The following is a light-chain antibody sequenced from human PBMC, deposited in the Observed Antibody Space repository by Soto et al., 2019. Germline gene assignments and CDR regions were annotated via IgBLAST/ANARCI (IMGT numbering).Light chain of an antibody. CDR1: QSFSDY. CDR3: QQRGIYPLT. J-gene: IGKJ4*01. Sequence: EIVLTQSPATLSLSPGERATLSCRASQSFSDYLAWYQRKPGKAPRLLIYDASTRATGIAARFSGSGSGTDFTLTISSLEPEDFAVYYCQQRGIYPLTFGGGTKVEIK. CDR2: DAS. V-gene: IGKV3-11*01.